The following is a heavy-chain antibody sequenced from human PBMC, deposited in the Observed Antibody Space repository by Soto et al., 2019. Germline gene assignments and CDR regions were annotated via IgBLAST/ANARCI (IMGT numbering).Heavy chain of an antibody. Sequence: GGSLRLSCAASGFTVSSNYMSWVRQAPGKGLEWVSVIYSGGSTYYADAVKGRFTISSDNSKNTLYLQMNSLRAEDTAVYYCARDLGYYYYMDVWGKGTTVTVSS. D-gene: IGHD3-16*01. V-gene: IGHV3-66*01. CDR1: GFTVSSNY. CDR3: ARDLGYYYYMDV. J-gene: IGHJ6*03. CDR2: IYSGGST.